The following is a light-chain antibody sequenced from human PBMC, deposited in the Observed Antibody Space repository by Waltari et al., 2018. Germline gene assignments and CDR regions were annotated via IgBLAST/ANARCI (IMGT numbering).Light chain of an antibody. CDR3: QTWDTSTGV. CDR2: QNS. V-gene: IGLV3-1*01. CDR1: KLGDKY. Sequence: SYEVTQLPSVSVSPGQTASITCSGDKLGDKYACWYQQKAGQSPVLVIHQNSERPSGIPERFSGSTSGNTATLTISGTQAMDEAVYYCQTWDTSTGVFGGGTKLTVL. J-gene: IGLJ2*01.